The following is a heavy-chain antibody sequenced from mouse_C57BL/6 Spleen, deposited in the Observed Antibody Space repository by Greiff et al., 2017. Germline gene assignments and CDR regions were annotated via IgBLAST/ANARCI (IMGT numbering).Heavy chain of an antibody. CDR1: GYAFSSYW. CDR2: IYPGDGDT. CDR3: ARYYYGSSLLYYFDY. V-gene: IGHV1-80*01. Sequence: QVQLKESGAELVKPGASVKISCKASGYAFSSYWMNWVKQRPGKGLEWIGQIYPGDGDTNYNGKFKGKATLTADKSSSTAYMQHSSLTSEDSAVYFCARYYYGSSLLYYFDYWGQGTTLTVSS. D-gene: IGHD1-1*01. J-gene: IGHJ2*01.